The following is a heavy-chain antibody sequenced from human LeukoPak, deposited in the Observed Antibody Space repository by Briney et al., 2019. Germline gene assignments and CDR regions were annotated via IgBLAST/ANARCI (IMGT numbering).Heavy chain of an antibody. V-gene: IGHV3-33*01. CDR2: IWYDGSQK. Sequence: GRSLRLSCAASGFIFTKYGMHWVRQAPGKGLEWVAIIWYDGSQKHYADSVKGRFTISRDNAKNTLYLQMNSLRAEDTAVYYCVRVSGSYYAAGAFDIWGQGTMVTVSS. D-gene: IGHD1-26*01. CDR1: GFIFTKYG. CDR3: VRVSGSYYAAGAFDI. J-gene: IGHJ3*02.